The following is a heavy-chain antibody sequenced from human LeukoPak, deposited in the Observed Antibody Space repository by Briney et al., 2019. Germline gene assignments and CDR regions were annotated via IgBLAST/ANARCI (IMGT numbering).Heavy chain of an antibody. Sequence: GASVKVSCKASGYTFTSYYINWVLQATGQGLEWMGWMNPNSGNTGYAQKFQGRVTITRNTSISTAYMELSSLRSEDTALYYCARSISAAFWSLPHPPDYWGQGTLVTVSS. D-gene: IGHD2-2*01. CDR2: MNPNSGNT. J-gene: IGHJ4*02. CDR1: GYTFTSYY. CDR3: ARSISAAFWSLPHPPDY. V-gene: IGHV1-8*03.